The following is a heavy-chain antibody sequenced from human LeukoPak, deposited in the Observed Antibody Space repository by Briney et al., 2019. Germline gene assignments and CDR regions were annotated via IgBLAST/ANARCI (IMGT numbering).Heavy chain of an antibody. Sequence: ASVKVSCKASGYTFTSYGISWVRQAPGQGLEWMGWISAYNGNTNYAQKLQGRVTMTTDTSTSTAYMELRSLRSDDTAVYYCARVKTYYYDSSGYYAPDYWGQGTLVTVSS. CDR3: ARVKTYYYDSSGYYAPDY. J-gene: IGHJ4*02. V-gene: IGHV1-18*01. CDR1: GYTFTSYG. D-gene: IGHD3-22*01. CDR2: ISAYNGNT.